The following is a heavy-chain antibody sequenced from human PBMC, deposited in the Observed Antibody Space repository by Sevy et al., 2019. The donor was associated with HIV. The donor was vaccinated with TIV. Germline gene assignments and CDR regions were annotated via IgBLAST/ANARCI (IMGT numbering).Heavy chain of an antibody. CDR1: GFTFSSYW. D-gene: IGHD2-15*01. CDR2: INPDGTRI. CDR3: VRAIQLAASY. Sequence: GGSLRLSCAASGFTFSSYWMTWVRQAPGKGLEWVANINPDGTRIYYADSVKGRFTISRDHAKTSVFLQMSSLRAEDTAVYYCVRAIQLAASYWGQGTLVTVSS. V-gene: IGHV3-7*01. J-gene: IGHJ4*02.